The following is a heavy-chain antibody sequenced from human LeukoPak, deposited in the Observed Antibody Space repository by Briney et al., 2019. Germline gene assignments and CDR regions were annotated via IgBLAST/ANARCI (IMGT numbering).Heavy chain of an antibody. V-gene: IGHV3-53*01. J-gene: IGHJ4*02. D-gene: IGHD3-22*01. CDR3: ARENDSSGYYYDY. CDR2: IYSGGST. CDR1: GFTFSNYN. Sequence: GGSLRLSCAASGFTFSNYNMSWVRQAPGKGLEWVSVIYSGGSTYYADSVKGRFTISRDNSKNTLYLQMNSLRAEDTAVYYCARENDSSGYYYDYWGQGTLVTVSS.